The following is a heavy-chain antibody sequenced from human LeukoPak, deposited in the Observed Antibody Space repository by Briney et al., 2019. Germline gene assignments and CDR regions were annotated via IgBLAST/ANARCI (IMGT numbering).Heavy chain of an antibody. J-gene: IGHJ4*02. CDR2: IIHSGST. CDR3: ARGRTRVLRYFDWLFPGVYFDY. V-gene: IGHV4-34*01. D-gene: IGHD3-9*01. CDR1: GGSFSGYY. Sequence: SESLSLTCAVYGGSFSGYYWSWISQPPGRGLEWIGEIIHSGSTNYNPSLKSRVTISVDTSKNQFSLKLSSVTAADTAVYYCARGRTRVLRYFDWLFPGVYFDYWGQGTLVTVSS.